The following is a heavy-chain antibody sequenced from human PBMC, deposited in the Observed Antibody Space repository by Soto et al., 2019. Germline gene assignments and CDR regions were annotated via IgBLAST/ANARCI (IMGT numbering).Heavy chain of an antibody. CDR3: ARKERKPSAIWN. J-gene: IGHJ4*02. Sequence: SETLSLTCAVSGFSIGSNNWWGCIRQPPGKGLEWIGNIYYSGTTYYNPSLKSRVSMSVDGAKNQFSLSLSSVTAVDTAVYYCARKERKPSAIWNWGQGTLVTVSS. CDR2: IYYSGTT. V-gene: IGHV4-28*01. D-gene: IGHD2-2*01. CDR1: GFSIGSNNW.